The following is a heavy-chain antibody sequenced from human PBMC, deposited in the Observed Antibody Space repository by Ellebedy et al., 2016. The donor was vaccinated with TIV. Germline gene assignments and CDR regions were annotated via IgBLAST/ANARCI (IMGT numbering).Heavy chain of an antibody. CDR1: GFTFSSYA. Sequence: PGGSLRLSCAASGFTFSSYAMSWVRQAPGKGLEWVSAISGSGGSTYYADSVKGRFTIPRDNSKNTLYLQMNSLRAEDTAVYYCARNYPTVTPHYHTGLDVWGHGTSVTVSS. J-gene: IGHJ6*02. V-gene: IGHV3-23*01. CDR2: ISGSGGST. D-gene: IGHD4-17*01. CDR3: ARNYPTVTPHYHTGLDV.